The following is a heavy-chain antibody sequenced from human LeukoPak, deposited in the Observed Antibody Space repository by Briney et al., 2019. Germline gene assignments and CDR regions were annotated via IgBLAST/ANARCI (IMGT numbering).Heavy chain of an antibody. Sequence: GGSLRLSCVASGFIVSDNYMSWIRQAPGKEPQWVSIIYPDGRAFYADSVKGRFTISRDNSRNTLYLQMNSLRADDTALYYCAKNPSAYCGGDCYSDYWGQGTLVTVSS. J-gene: IGHJ4*02. V-gene: IGHV3-53*01. CDR2: IYPDGRA. CDR3: AKNPSAYCGGDCYSDY. CDR1: GFIVSDNY. D-gene: IGHD2-21*01.